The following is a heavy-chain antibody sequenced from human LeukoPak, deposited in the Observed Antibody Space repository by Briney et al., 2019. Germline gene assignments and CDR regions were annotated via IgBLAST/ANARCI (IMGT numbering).Heavy chain of an antibody. CDR2: ISGSGGST. V-gene: IGHV3-23*01. CDR1: GFTFSSYA. Sequence: PGGSLRLSCAASGFTFSSYAMSWVRQAPGKGLEWVSAISGSGGSTYYADSVKGRFTISRDNSKNTLYLQMNSLRAEDTAVYYCARKTPRTYGSGSYEDYWGQGTLVTVSS. J-gene: IGHJ4*02. CDR3: ARKTPRTYGSGSYEDY. D-gene: IGHD3-10*01.